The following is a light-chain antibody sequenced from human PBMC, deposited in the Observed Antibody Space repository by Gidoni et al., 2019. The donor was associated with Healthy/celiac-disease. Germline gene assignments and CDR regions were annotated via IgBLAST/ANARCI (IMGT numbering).Light chain of an antibody. CDR2: GNS. V-gene: IGLV1-40*01. CDR1: SSNIGAGYA. J-gene: IGLJ2*01. Sequence: QSVLTQPPSVSGAPGQRVTISCTGSSSNIGAGYAVHWYQQLPGTAPKLLFYGNSNRPSGVPDRFSGSKSGTSASLAISGLQAEDEADYYCQSYDSSLSGVVFGGGTKLTVL. CDR3: QSYDSSLSGVV.